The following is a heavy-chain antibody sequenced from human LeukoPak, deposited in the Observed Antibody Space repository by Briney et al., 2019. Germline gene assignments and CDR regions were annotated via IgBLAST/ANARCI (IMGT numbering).Heavy chain of an antibody. CDR3: ARGPGIAAPLLGD. CDR1: GGSISSGDYY. Sequence: SETLSLTCTVSGGSISSGDYYWSWIRQPPGKGLEWIGYIYYSGSTYYNPSLKSRVTISVDTSKNQFSLKLSSVTAADMAVYYCARGPGIAAPLLGDWGQGTLVTVSS. CDR2: IYYSGST. D-gene: IGHD6-13*01. J-gene: IGHJ4*02. V-gene: IGHV4-30-4*01.